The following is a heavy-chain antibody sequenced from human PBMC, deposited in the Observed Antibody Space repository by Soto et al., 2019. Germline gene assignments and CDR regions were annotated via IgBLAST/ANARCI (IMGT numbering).Heavy chain of an antibody. CDR2: INTFASNI. Sequence: PGGSLRLSCAASGFTFSSYGMHWVRQAPGKGLEWVSSINTFASNIYYADSVKGRFTISRDNAENSLYLQMNSLRAEDTGLYYCARDQDYYDLYYHGMGVWGQGTTVTVSS. J-gene: IGHJ6*02. V-gene: IGHV3-21*01. CDR3: ARDQDYYDLYYHGMGV. D-gene: IGHD3-22*01. CDR1: GFTFSSYG.